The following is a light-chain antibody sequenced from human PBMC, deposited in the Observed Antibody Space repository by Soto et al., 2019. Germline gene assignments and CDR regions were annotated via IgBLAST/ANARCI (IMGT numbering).Light chain of an antibody. Sequence: EIVLTQSPGTLSLSPGQRATFSCRASQSVSRSYIAWYQQKPGQAPRLLIFDASTRATGIPDRFSGSGSGTDFTLTISRLEPEDFAVFFCQQYANSPITFGQGTRLEIK. CDR3: QQYANSPIT. CDR1: QSVSRSY. CDR2: DAS. V-gene: IGKV3-20*01. J-gene: IGKJ5*01.